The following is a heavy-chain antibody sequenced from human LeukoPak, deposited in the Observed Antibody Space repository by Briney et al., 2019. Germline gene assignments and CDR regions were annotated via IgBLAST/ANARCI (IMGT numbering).Heavy chain of an antibody. D-gene: IGHD6-6*01. CDR3: ARSCVADRHSAPGY. CDR1: GFRFSSYW. J-gene: IGHJ4*02. CDR2: IDGDGSST. Sequence: PGGSLRLSCAASGFRFSSYWMHWVRQAPGKGLVWVSRIDGDGSSTTYADSVKGRFTISRDNAKNTLYLQMNSLRAEDTAVYYCARSCVADRHSAPGYWGQGTLVTVSS. V-gene: IGHV3-74*01.